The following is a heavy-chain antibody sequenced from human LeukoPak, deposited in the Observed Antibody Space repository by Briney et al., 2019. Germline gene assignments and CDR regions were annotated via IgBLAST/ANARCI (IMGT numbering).Heavy chain of an antibody. CDR1: GYTFTSYG. CDR2: ISAYNVNT. D-gene: IGHD6-13*01. Sequence: ASVKVSCKASGYTFTSYGISWVRQAPGQGLEWMGWISAYNVNTNYAQKLQGRVTMTTDTSTSTAYMELRSLRSDDTAVYYCARDQRPIAAAGAYYYYGMDVWGQGTTVTVSS. CDR3: ARDQRPIAAAGAYYYYGMDV. J-gene: IGHJ6*02. V-gene: IGHV1-18*01.